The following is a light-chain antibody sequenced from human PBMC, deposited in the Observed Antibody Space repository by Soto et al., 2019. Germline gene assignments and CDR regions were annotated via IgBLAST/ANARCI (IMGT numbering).Light chain of an antibody. CDR3: SSYTSTNTSVV. CDR2: DVS. V-gene: IGLV2-14*03. Sequence: QSALTQPASVSGSPGQSITISCTGTSSDVGGCNCVSWYQQHPGKAPKLMIYDVSNRPSGVSYRFSGTKSGNMASLTISGLQAEDEADFYCSSYTSTNTSVVFGGGTKLTVL. J-gene: IGLJ2*01. CDR1: SSDVGGCNC.